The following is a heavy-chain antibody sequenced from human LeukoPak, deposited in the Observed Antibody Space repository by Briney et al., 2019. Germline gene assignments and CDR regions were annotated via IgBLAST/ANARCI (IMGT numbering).Heavy chain of an antibody. D-gene: IGHD4-11*01. J-gene: IGHJ4*02. V-gene: IGHV4-4*02. CDR2: IHHSVGT. Sequence: SETLSLTCAVSGGFISSGNWWGWFRQPPGKGLEWIGEIHHSVGTNYNPSLKSRVAISMDKSKNQFSLGVTSVTAADTAMYYCARKGPATIADYWGRGTLVTVSS. CDR1: GGFISSGNW. CDR3: ARKGPATIADY.